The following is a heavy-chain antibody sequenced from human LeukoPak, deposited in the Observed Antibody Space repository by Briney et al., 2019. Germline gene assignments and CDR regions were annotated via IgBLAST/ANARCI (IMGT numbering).Heavy chain of an antibody. CDR3: AKDDGDCSSTSCYTYYYYMDV. Sequence: GGSLRLSCAASGFTFSSYAMHWVRQAPGKGLEYVSAISSNGGSTYYANSVKGRFTISRDNSKNTLYLQMGSLRAEDTAVYYCAKDDGDCSSTSCYTYYYYMDVWGKGTTVTVSS. J-gene: IGHJ6*03. CDR1: GFTFSSYA. D-gene: IGHD2-2*02. CDR2: ISSNGGST. V-gene: IGHV3-64*01.